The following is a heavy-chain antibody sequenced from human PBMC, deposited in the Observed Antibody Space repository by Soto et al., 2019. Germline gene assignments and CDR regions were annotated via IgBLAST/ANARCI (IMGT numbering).Heavy chain of an antibody. CDR2: TYYRSKWYN. CDR1: GDSVSSNSAA. Sequence: PSQTLSLTCAISGDSVSSNSAAWNWIRQSPSRGLEWLGRTYYRSKWYNDYAVSVKSRITINPDTSKNQFSLQLNSATPEDTAVYYCARDFRVVVPAAPSNWFDPWGQGTLVTVSS. J-gene: IGHJ5*02. D-gene: IGHD2-2*01. CDR3: ARDFRVVVPAAPSNWFDP. V-gene: IGHV6-1*01.